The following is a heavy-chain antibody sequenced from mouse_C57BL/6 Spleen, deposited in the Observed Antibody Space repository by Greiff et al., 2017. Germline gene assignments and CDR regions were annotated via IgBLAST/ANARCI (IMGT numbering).Heavy chain of an antibody. V-gene: IGHV1-47*01. Sequence: QVQLKQSGAELAKPGASVKMSCKASGYTFTTYPIEWMKQNHGKSLEWIGNFHPYNDDTKYNEKFKGKATVTVEKSSSTVYLELSRLTSDDSAVYCCARSYYGRNYYAIDYWGQETSVTVST. CDR2: FHPYNDDT. CDR3: ARSYYGRNYYAIDY. J-gene: IGHJ4*01. D-gene: IGHD1-1*01. CDR1: GYTFTTYP.